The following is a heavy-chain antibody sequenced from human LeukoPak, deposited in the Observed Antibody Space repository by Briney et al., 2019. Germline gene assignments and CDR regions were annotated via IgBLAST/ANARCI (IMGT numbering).Heavy chain of an antibody. J-gene: IGHJ3*02. D-gene: IGHD3-22*01. CDR2: INPNSGST. CDR1: GYTFTDYY. CDR3: ATETGYDSRGRARRRADAFDI. Sequence: GASVKVSCKASGYTFTDYYIHWVRQAPGQGLEWMGWINPNSGSTKYAQKFQGRVTMTEDTSTDTAYMELSSLRSEDTAVYYCATETGYDSRGRARRRADAFDIWGQGTMVTVSS. V-gene: IGHV1-2*02.